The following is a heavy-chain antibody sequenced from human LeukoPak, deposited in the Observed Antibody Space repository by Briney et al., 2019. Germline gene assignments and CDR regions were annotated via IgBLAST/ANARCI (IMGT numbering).Heavy chain of an antibody. Sequence: PGGSLRLSCAASGFTFTNAWMNWVRQAPGKGLEWVGRIKSKTDGGTTDYAAPVKGRFIVSRDDSKNTLYLQMSSLKTEDTAVYYCTTDRGVSARNAFDIWGQGTMVTVSS. D-gene: IGHD3-10*01. J-gene: IGHJ3*02. V-gene: IGHV3-15*01. CDR3: TTDRGVSARNAFDI. CDR1: GFTFTNAW. CDR2: IKSKTDGGTT.